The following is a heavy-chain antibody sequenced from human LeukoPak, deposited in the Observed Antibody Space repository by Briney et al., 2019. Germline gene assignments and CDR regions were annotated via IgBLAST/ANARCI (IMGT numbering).Heavy chain of an antibody. CDR1: DGSISSSSYS. D-gene: IGHD6-6*01. CDR2: IYYSGST. V-gene: IGHV4-39*01. Sequence: SDTLTLTCTVSDGSISSSSYSGRWIRQPPGKGLEWIGSIYYSGSTYYNPSLKSRVTISVDTSKNQFSLKLSSVTAADTAVYYCARHHRHSSSPDDYWGQGTLVTVSS. J-gene: IGHJ4*02. CDR3: ARHHRHSSSPDDY.